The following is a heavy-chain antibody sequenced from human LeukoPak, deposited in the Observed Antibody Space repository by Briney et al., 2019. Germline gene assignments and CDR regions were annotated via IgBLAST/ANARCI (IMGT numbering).Heavy chain of an antibody. CDR1: GGSISSSIYY. V-gene: IGHV4-39*01. CDR3: ARLRTTHDAFDI. CDR2: IYYSGGT. J-gene: IGHJ3*02. D-gene: IGHD1-7*01. Sequence: SETLSLTCTVSGGSISSSIYYWGWIRQPPGERLEWIGSIYYSGGTYYNPSLKSRVTISVDTSKNQFSLKLSSVTAADTAVYYCARLRTTHDAFDIWGQGTMVTVSS.